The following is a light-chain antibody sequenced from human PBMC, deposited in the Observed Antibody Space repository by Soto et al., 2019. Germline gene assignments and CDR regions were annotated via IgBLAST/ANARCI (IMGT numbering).Light chain of an antibody. CDR1: QGVTTN. V-gene: IGKV3-20*01. J-gene: IGKJ1*01. CDR3: QHFGSSRGT. CDR2: DAS. Sequence: EIVMTQSPATLSVSPGERATLSCRAGQGVTTNFAWYQQKSGQSPRLLIYDASHRATGVPARFSGSGSGTDFTLTISRLEPEDFAVYYCQHFGSSRGTFGQGTKVDIK.